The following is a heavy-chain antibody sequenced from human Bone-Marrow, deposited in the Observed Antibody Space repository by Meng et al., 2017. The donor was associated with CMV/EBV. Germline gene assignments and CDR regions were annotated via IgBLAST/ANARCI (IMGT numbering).Heavy chain of an antibody. Sequence: ASVKVSCKASGYTFTSHDINWVRQATGQGLEWMGWMNPNSGNTGYAQKFQGRVSMTRNTSINTAYMELSSLRSEDTAVYYCARFRGGYYYYGMDVWGQGTTVTVSS. CDR2: MNPNSGNT. J-gene: IGHJ6*02. CDR1: GYTFTSHD. D-gene: IGHD3-16*01. CDR3: ARFRGGYYYYGMDV. V-gene: IGHV1-8*01.